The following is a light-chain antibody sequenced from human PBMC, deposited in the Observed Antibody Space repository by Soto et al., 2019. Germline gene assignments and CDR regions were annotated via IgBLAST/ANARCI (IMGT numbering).Light chain of an antibody. CDR2: GAS. V-gene: IGKV3D-15*01. CDR1: QSVGGN. J-gene: IGKJ4*01. CDR3: QQYNDWPRT. Sequence: ETVMAQSPATLSVSPGEGATLSCRASQSVGGNLAWYQQKPGQAPRLLIHGASTRASGIPARFSGGGSGTEFTLTISSLQSEDFAVYFCQQYNDWPRTFGGGTRVEIK.